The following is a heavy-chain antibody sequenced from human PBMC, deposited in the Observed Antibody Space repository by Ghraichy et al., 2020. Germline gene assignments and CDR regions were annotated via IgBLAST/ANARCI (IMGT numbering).Heavy chain of an antibody. Sequence: GGSLRLSCEASGFIFSGYNMNWVRQAPGKGLEWVANVNQDGSERSYVESVRGRFTISRDNPKKSLYLQMNSLRVEDTAVYYCARWGAGNLDYLGQGTLVTVSS. V-gene: IGHV3-7*01. D-gene: IGHD1-26*01. CDR1: GFIFSGYN. CDR2: VNQDGSER. J-gene: IGHJ4*02. CDR3: ARWGAGNLDY.